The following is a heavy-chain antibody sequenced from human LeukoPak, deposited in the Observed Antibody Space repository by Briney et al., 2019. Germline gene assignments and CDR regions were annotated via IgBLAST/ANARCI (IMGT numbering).Heavy chain of an antibody. CDR1: GIIFSNYW. Sequence: GGSLRLSCAASGIIFSNYWMHWVRQAPGKGLVWVSRINRDGSSTSYADSVKGRFTISRDNAKNTLYLQMNSLRAEDTAVYYCARGGGYSYGSFDYWGQGTLVTVSS. V-gene: IGHV3-74*01. J-gene: IGHJ4*02. D-gene: IGHD5-18*01. CDR3: ARGGGYSYGSFDY. CDR2: INRDGSST.